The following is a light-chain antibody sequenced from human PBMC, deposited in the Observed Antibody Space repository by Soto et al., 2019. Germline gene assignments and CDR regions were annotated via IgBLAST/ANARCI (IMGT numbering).Light chain of an antibody. CDR3: SSYTSNNNYV. CDR2: EVS. J-gene: IGLJ1*01. V-gene: IGLV2-18*02. CDR1: SSDVGSYNR. Sequence: QSALTQPPSVSGSPGQSVTISCPGTSSDVGSYNRVSWYQQPPGTAPKLMIYEVSNRPSGVPDRFSGSKSGNTASLAISGLQAEDEADYYCSSYTSNNNYVFGTGTKLTVL.